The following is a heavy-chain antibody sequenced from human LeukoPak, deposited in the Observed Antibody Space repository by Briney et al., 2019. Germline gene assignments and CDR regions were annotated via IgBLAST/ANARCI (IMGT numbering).Heavy chain of an antibody. J-gene: IGHJ4*02. Sequence: SETLSLTCTVSGASISAFHWTWFRQPAGKGLEWIGLIYSSGSTLFYPSLKSRVAMSVDLTKNQPSLKLTSVTAADTAMYYCARKDGDYWGRGTLVSVSS. CDR2: IYSSGST. V-gene: IGHV4-4*07. CDR3: ARKDGDY. CDR1: GASISAFH.